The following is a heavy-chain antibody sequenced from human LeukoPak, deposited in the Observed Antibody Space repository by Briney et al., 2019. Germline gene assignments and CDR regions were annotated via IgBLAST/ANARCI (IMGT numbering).Heavy chain of an antibody. J-gene: IGHJ4*02. V-gene: IGHV3-48*04. CDR2: ISSNTDTI. CDR3: ARAYFYGSGSYSFDL. D-gene: IGHD3-10*01. CDR1: GFTFSIYS. Sequence: GGSLRLSCAASGFTFSIYSMNWVRQAPGKGLEWVSYISSNTDTIYYADSVKGRFTISRDNAKNSLFLQMNSLRAEDTAMYYCARAYFYGSGSYSFDLWGRGTLVTVSS.